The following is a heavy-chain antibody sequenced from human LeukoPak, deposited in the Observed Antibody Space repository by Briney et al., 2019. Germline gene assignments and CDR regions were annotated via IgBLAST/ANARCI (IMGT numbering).Heavy chain of an antibody. CDR1: GYTFTSYD. D-gene: IGHD3-22*01. CDR2: MNPNSGNT. V-gene: IGHV1-8*01. J-gene: IGHJ4*02. CDR3: ARGSYYDSSGYYLGLSY. Sequence: ASVKVSCKASGYTFTSYDINWVRQATGQGLEWMGWMNPNSGNTGYAQEFQGRVTMTRNTSISTAYMELSSLRSEDTAVYYCARGSYYDSSGYYLGLSYWGQGTLVTVSS.